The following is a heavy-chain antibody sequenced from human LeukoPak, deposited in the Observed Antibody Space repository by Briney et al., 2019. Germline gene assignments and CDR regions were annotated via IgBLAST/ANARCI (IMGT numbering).Heavy chain of an antibody. CDR3: ATKAGNFQERVSLDY. V-gene: IGHV3-74*01. J-gene: IGHJ4*02. CDR2: INNEGTDT. Sequence: GGSLILSCVVSGLTFSHHWIHWVRQVPGKGLVWVSHINNEGTDTRYADSVRGRFTISRDNAKNTVYLQMNSLSPEDAALYYCATKAGNFQERVSLDYWGQGTLVTVSS. CDR1: GLTFSHHW. D-gene: IGHD1-1*01.